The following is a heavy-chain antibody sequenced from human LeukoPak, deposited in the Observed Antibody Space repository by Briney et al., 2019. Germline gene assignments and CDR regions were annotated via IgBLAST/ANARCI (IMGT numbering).Heavy chain of an antibody. J-gene: IGHJ2*01. CDR2: ISSSSSYI. D-gene: IGHD6-13*01. CDR3: ARTPAIVGYTSRELGHSFFNL. V-gene: IGHV3-21*01. CDR1: GFTFSSYS. Sequence: GGSLRLSCAASGFTFSSYSMNWVRQAPGQGLELVSSISSSSSYIYYADSVKGRFTISRDNAKNSLYLQMNSLRAEDTAVYYCARTPAIVGYTSRELGHSFFNLGGRRSLATVSS.